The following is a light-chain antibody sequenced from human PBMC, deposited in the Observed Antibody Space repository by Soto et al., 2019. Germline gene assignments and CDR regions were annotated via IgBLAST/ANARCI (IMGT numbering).Light chain of an antibody. CDR1: QSVSSSY. CDR2: GAS. Sequence: EIVFTQSPCALSLSPGERAPLSCWGSQSVSSSYLAWYQQKPGQAPRLLIYGASSRATGIPDRFSGSGSGTDFTLTISSLQPEDVAAYYCQKYNSAPLTFGGGTRLEIK. J-gene: IGKJ5*01. V-gene: IGKV3-20*01. CDR3: QKYNSAPLT.